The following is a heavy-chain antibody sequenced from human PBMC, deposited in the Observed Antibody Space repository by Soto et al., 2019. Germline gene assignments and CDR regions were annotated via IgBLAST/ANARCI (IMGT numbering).Heavy chain of an antibody. Sequence: QLQLQESGPGLVKPSETLSLTCTVSGGSISSSSYYWGWIRQPPGKGLEWIGSIYYSGSTYYNPSLKSRVTISVDTSKNQFSLKLSSVTAADTAVYYCARVSIVATIYYYYMDVWGKGTTVTVSS. J-gene: IGHJ6*03. CDR3: ARVSIVATIYYYYMDV. CDR2: IYYSGST. D-gene: IGHD5-12*01. V-gene: IGHV4-39*01. CDR1: GGSISSSSYY.